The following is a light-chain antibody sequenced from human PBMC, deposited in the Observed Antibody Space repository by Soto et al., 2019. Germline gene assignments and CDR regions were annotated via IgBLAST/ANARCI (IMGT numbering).Light chain of an antibody. V-gene: IGLV2-14*01. J-gene: IGLJ1*01. CDR2: EIT. Sequence: QSALTQPASVSGSPGQSITISCTGTSSDIGGYNYVSWYQQHPGKAPKLMISEITNRPSGVSNRFSGSKSGNTASLTITGLQAEDEADYYCQSYDSGVTGSVFGTGTKLTVL. CDR1: SSDIGGYNY. CDR3: QSYDSGVTGSV.